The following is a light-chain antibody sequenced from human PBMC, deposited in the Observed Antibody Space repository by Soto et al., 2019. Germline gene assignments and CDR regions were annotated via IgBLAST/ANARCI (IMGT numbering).Light chain of an antibody. CDR1: DGPVTFGHY. CDR2: DTT. V-gene: IGLV7-46*01. CDR3: LLTYSGGRV. Sequence: QAVVTQEPSLTVSPGGTVTLTCGSSDGPVTFGHYPYWYQQRPAQVPRTLIYDTTNRQSWAPARFSGFLVGVKAALTLSGAQPEDEADYYCLLTYSGGRVFGGGTKLTVL. J-gene: IGLJ2*01.